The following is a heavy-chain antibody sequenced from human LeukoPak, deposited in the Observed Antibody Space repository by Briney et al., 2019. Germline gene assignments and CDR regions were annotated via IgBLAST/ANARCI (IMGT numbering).Heavy chain of an antibody. D-gene: IGHD5-18*01. V-gene: IGHV1-46*01. Sequence: ASVKVSCKASGYTFTSYYMHWVRQAPGQGLEWMGIINPSGGSTSYAQKFQGRVTMTRDMSTSTVYMELSSLRSEDTAVYYCARGYSYGPPYYYMDVWGKGTTVTVSS. CDR3: ARGYSYGPPYYYMDV. J-gene: IGHJ6*03. CDR1: GYTFTSYY. CDR2: INPSGGST.